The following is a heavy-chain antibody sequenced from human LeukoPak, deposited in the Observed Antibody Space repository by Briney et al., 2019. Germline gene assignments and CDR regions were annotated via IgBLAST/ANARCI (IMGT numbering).Heavy chain of an antibody. D-gene: IGHD3-3*01. J-gene: IGHJ6*03. Sequence: ASVKVSCKASGYTFTSYGISWVRQAPGQGLEWMGWISAYNGNTNYAQKLQGRVTMTTDTSTSTAYMELRSLRSDDTAVYYCARGVSGDFWSGYPDYYYYYYMDVWGKGTTVTVSS. CDR2: ISAYNGNT. CDR1: GYTFTSYG. V-gene: IGHV1-18*01. CDR3: ARGVSGDFWSGYPDYYYYYYMDV.